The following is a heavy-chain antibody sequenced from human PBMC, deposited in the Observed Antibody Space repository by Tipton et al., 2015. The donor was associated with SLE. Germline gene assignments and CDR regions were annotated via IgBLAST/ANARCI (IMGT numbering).Heavy chain of an antibody. J-gene: IGHJ2*01. D-gene: IGHD6-25*01. CDR2: IYYTGST. V-gene: IGHV4-39*01. CDR3: AKAGRAWYYDF. CDR1: GFTFSTYAIH. Sequence: LRLSCAASGFTFSTYAIHWVRQPPGKGLEWIGSIYYTGSTYYKPSLKSRVTISVDTSKNQFSLRLISVTAADTAVYYCAKAGRAWYYDFWGRGTHVTVSS.